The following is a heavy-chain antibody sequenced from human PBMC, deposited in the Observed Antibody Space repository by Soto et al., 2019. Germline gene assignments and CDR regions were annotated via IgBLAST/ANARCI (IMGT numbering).Heavy chain of an antibody. D-gene: IGHD3-3*01. J-gene: IGHJ4*02. V-gene: IGHV3-21*01. CDR3: ARDPEYTIFGVVITKDFDY. CDR2: ISSSSSYI. Sequence: GGSLRLSCAASGFTFSSYSMNWVRQAPGKGLEWVSPISSSSSYIYYADSVKGRFTISRDNAKNSLYLQMNSLRAEDTAVYYCARDPEYTIFGVVITKDFDYWGQGTLVTVSS. CDR1: GFTFSSYS.